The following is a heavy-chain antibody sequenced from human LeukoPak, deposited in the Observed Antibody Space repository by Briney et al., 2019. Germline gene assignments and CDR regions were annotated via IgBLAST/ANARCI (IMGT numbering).Heavy chain of an antibody. CDR3: TTELDIRPNHY. CDR1: GFSFSDAW. CDR2: IESKTDGGTT. Sequence: PGGSLRLSCAASGFSFSDAWMSWVRQIPGKGLEWVGRIESKTDGGTTDYAGPVKGRFTISRDDSTNTLYLQMNSLKSEDTAVYYCTTELDIRPNHYWGQGTLVTVSS. J-gene: IGHJ4*02. V-gene: IGHV3-15*04. D-gene: IGHD3-22*01.